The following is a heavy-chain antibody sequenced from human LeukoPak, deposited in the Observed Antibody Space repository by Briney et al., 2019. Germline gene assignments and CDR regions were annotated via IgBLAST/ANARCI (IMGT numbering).Heavy chain of an antibody. CDR3: ARGGAIFGVVTNWFDP. CDR1: GGTFSSYA. V-gene: IGHV1-46*01. J-gene: IGHJ5*02. Sequence: ASVKVSCKASGGTFSSYAISWVRQAPGQGLEWMGIINPSGGSTSYAQKFQGRVTMTRDTSTSTVYMELSSLRSEDTAVYYCARGGAIFGVVTNWFDPWGQGTLVTVSS. CDR2: INPSGGST. D-gene: IGHD3-3*01.